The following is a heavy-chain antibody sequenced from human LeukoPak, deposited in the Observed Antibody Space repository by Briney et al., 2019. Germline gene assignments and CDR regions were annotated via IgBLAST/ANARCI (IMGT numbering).Heavy chain of an antibody. V-gene: IGHV3-7*01. D-gene: IGHD2-2*01. J-gene: IGHJ4*02. Sequence: GGSLRLSCAASGFTFRNYWMTWVRQAPGKGLEWVANIKEDGTEKYYVGSVKGRFTISRDNAKSSLYLQMNSLRVEDTAVYYCARDRYCSSNWGQGTLVTVSS. CDR3: ARDRYCSSN. CDR2: IKEDGTEK. CDR1: GFTFRNYW.